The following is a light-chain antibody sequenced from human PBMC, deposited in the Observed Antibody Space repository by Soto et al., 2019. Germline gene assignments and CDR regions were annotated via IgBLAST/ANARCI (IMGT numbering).Light chain of an antibody. CDR3: QSYDSIHVV. CDR1: SSNIGAGYD. J-gene: IGLJ2*01. Sequence: QSVLTQPPSVSGAPGQRVTISCTGRSSNIGAGYDVHWYQQLPGTAPKLLIYGNSNRPSGVPDRFSGSKSGTSASLAITGLQAEDEADYYCQSYDSIHVVFGGGTKLTVL. V-gene: IGLV1-40*01. CDR2: GNS.